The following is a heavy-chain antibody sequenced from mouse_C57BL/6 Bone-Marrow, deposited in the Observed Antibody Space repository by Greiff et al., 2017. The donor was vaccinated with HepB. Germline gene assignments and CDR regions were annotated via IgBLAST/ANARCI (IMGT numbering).Heavy chain of an antibody. CDR2: IYPGSGNT. CDR1: GYTFTDYY. V-gene: IGHV1-76*01. Sequence: VKLQESGAELVRPGASVKLSCKASGYTFTDYYINWVKQRPGQGLEWIARIYPGSGNTYYNEKFKGKATLTAEKSSSTAYMQLSSLTSEDSAVYFCARDYGSPLDYWGQGTTLTVSS. CDR3: ARDYGSPLDY. D-gene: IGHD1-1*01. J-gene: IGHJ2*01.